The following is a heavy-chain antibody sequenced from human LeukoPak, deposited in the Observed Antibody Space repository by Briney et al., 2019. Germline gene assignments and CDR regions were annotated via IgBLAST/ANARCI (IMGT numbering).Heavy chain of an antibody. J-gene: IGHJ4*02. CDR1: GGSFSGYY. Sequence: KTSETLSLTCAVYGGSFSGYYWSWIRQPLGKGLEWIGEINHSGSTNYNPSLKSRVTISVDTSKNQFSLKLSSVTAADTAVYYCARKTSWGLPDYWGQGTLVTVSS. CDR2: INHSGST. D-gene: IGHD7-27*01. V-gene: IGHV4-34*01. CDR3: ARKTSWGLPDY.